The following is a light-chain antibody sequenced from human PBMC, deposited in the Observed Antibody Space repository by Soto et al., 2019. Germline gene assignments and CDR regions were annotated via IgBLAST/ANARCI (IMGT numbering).Light chain of an antibody. Sequence: QSVLTQPPSASGTPGQRVTISCSGTRFNIGSNTVNWYQQLPGTAPKLLISSNDRRPSGVPDRFSGSTSGTSASLAIRGLQSEDEADYYCAAWDDSVKGPVFGGGTQLTVL. CDR1: RFNIGSNT. V-gene: IGLV1-44*01. J-gene: IGLJ2*01. CDR2: SND. CDR3: AAWDDSVKGPV.